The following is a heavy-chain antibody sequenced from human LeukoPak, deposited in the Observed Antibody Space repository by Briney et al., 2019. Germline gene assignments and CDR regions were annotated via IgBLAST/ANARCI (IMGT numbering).Heavy chain of an antibody. CDR2: IYSGGAT. D-gene: IGHD6-19*01. Sequence: ETLSLTCTVSGDSISSGNYYWNWIRQAPGKVLEWVSVIYSGGATYYADSVKGRFTISRDNSKNTLFLQMNTLRAEDTAVYYCAKDLYSSGWYYAFDIWGQGTLVTVSS. CDR1: GDSISSGNYY. CDR3: AKDLYSSGWYYAFDI. V-gene: IGHV3-66*01. J-gene: IGHJ3*02.